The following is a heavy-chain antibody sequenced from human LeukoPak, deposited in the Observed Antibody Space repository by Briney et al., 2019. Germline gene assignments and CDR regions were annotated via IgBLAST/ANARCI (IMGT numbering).Heavy chain of an antibody. J-gene: IGHJ4*02. Sequence: SETLSLTCAVSGGSISSSNWWSWVRQPPGKGLEWIGEIYHSGSTNYNPSLKSRVTISVDKSKNQFSLKVRSVTAADTGVYYCVRDGLSSLDFWGQGTLVTVSS. D-gene: IGHD6-19*01. CDR1: GGSISSSNW. V-gene: IGHV4-4*02. CDR2: IYHSGST. CDR3: VRDGLSSLDF.